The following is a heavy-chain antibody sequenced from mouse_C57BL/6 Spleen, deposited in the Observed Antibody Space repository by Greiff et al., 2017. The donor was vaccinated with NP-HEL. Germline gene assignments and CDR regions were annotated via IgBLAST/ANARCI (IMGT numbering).Heavy chain of an antibody. CDR2: IYPRSGNT. J-gene: IGHJ4*01. CDR3: ARGNYGSSYDAMDY. Sequence: QVQLQQSGAELARPGASVKLSCKASGYTFTSYGISWVKQRTGQGLEWIGEIYPRSGNTYYNEKFKGKATLTADKSSSTAYMELRSLTSEDSAVYFCARGNYGSSYDAMDYWGQGTSVTVSS. V-gene: IGHV1-81*01. D-gene: IGHD1-1*01. CDR1: GYTFTSYG.